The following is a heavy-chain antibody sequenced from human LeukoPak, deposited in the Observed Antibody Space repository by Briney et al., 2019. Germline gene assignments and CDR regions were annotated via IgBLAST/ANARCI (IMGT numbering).Heavy chain of an antibody. CDR3: TRVGGYSPSSTGGNAFDM. D-gene: IGHD1-26*01. V-gene: IGHV1-18*01. CDR1: GYTFIKYG. CDR2: LSPYSGNT. Sequence: GASVKVPCKTSGYTFIKYGLTWVRQAPGQGLEWVGWLSPYSGNTNYAQKVQGRVIMTTDTSTNTAYMELRSLRTDDTAMYFCTRVGGYSPSSTGGNAFDMWGQGTMVTVSS. J-gene: IGHJ3*02.